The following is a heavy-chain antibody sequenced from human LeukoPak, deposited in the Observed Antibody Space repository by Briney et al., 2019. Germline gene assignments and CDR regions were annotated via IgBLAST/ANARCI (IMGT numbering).Heavy chain of an antibody. D-gene: IGHD1-26*01. Sequence: GGSLRLSCAASGFTFSDFWMSWVRQAPGKGLEWVANIKYDGSEKYYVDSVKGRFTISRDNARNSLYLQMNSLRDEDTAVYYCASSGSYRFDYWGQGTLVTVSS. J-gene: IGHJ4*02. CDR1: GFTFSDFW. V-gene: IGHV3-7*01. CDR2: IKYDGSEK. CDR3: ASSGSYRFDY.